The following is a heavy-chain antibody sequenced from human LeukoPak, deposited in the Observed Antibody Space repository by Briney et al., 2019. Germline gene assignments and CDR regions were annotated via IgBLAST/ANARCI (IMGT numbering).Heavy chain of an antibody. Sequence: SETLSLTCAVYGGSFSGYYWSWIRQPPGKGLEWIGEINHSGSTNYNPSLKSRVTISVDTSKNQFSLKLSSVTAADTAVYYCARGRLGGRSWFGELLSFDYWGQGTLVTVSS. CDR1: GGSFSGYY. D-gene: IGHD3-10*01. V-gene: IGHV4-34*01. CDR2: INHSGST. J-gene: IGHJ4*02. CDR3: ARGRLGGRSWFGELLSFDY.